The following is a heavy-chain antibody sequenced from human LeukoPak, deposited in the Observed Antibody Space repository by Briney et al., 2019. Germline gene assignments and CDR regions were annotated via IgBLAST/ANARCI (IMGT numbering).Heavy chain of an antibody. CDR1: GFTFSSYG. D-gene: IGHD3-9*01. V-gene: IGHV3-30*18. J-gene: IGHJ6*02. CDR2: ISYDGSNK. Sequence: PGRSLRLSCAASGFTFSSYGMHWVRQAPGKGLEWVAVISYDGSNKYYADSVKGRFTISRDNSKNTLYLQINSLRAEDTAVYYCAKGDYDILTGYYIEHYGMDVWGQGTTVTVSS. CDR3: AKGDYDILTGYYIEHYGMDV.